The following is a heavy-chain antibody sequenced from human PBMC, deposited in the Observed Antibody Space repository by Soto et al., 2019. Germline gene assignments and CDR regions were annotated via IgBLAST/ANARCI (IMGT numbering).Heavy chain of an antibody. Sequence: QVQLMQSGAEVKKPGASVKVSCKASGDTFTNYYIHWVRQAPGQGLEWMGTVNPSGGHTTYAQHSLGRVPMPRATSTSTPSRELTSLTSDDTAVYYCARGGHVVVVTAALDYWGQGTLVTVSS. D-gene: IGHD2-21*02. CDR1: GDTFTNYY. J-gene: IGHJ4*02. CDR3: ARGGHVVVVTAALDY. V-gene: IGHV1-46*01. CDR2: VNPSGGHT.